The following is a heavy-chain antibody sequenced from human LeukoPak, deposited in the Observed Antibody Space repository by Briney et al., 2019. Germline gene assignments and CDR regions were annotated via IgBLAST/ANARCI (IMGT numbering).Heavy chain of an antibody. Sequence: SETLSLTCAVYGGSFSGYYWSWIRQPPGKGLEWIGEINHSGSTNYNPSLKSRVTISVDASKNQFSLKLSSVTAADTAVYYCARRRWMRYYYDMDVWGKRTTVTVSS. J-gene: IGHJ6*03. V-gene: IGHV4-34*01. CDR2: INHSGST. CDR1: GGSFSGYY. CDR3: ARRRWMRYYYDMDV. D-gene: IGHD4-23*01.